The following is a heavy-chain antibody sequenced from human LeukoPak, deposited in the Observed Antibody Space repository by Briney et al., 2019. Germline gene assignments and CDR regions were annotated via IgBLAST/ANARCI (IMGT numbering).Heavy chain of an antibody. V-gene: IGHV4-38-2*01. Sequence: SETLSLTXVVSGYPMSSDYYWGWIRQPPGKGLEWIVSDSHGGRTYYNPSFKSRVTTSVDTSKNEVSLRLRSVTAADTAVYYCAGIVGNIEVFDYWGRGTLVTVSS. CDR2: DSHGGRT. CDR3: AGIVGNIEVFDY. D-gene: IGHD1-26*01. J-gene: IGHJ4*02. CDR1: GYPMSSDYY.